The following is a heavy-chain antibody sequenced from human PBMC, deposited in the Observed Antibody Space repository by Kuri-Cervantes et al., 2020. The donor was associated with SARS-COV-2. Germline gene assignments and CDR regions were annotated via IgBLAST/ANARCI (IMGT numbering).Heavy chain of an antibody. CDR1: GYTFTDYY. Sequence: ASVKVSCKASGYTFTDYYMHWVRQAPGQGLEWMGWMNPNSGGTNSAQKFRGWVIMTRDTSITTAYMELSRLRSDDTAVYYCARGPSWNYIWGTYRGGWDTFDIWGQGTMVTVSS. V-gene: IGHV1-2*04. D-gene: IGHD3-16*02. CDR2: MNPNSGGT. J-gene: IGHJ3*02. CDR3: ARGPSWNYIWGTYRGGWDTFDI.